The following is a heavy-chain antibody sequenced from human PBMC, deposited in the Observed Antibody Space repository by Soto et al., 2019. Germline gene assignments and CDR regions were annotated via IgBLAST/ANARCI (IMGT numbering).Heavy chain of an antibody. V-gene: IGHV3-23*01. CDR1: GFTFISYA. Sequence: PGGSLRLSCASSGFTFISYAMSWVRQAPGKGLEWVSAISGSGGSTYYADSVKGRFTISRDNSKNTLYLQMNSLRAEDTAVYYCAKVGYYYDSSGYDYWGQGTLVTVSS. J-gene: IGHJ4*02. D-gene: IGHD3-22*01. CDR2: ISGSGGST. CDR3: AKVGYYYDSSGYDY.